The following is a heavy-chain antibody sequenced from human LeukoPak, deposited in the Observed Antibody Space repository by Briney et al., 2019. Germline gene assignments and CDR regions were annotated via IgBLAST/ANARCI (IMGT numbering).Heavy chain of an antibody. Sequence: GGSLRLSCAASGFTFSSYGMHWVRQAPGKGLEWVAFIRYDGSNKYYADSVKGRFTISRDNSKNTLYLQMNSLRAEDTAVYSCATFYSSGWEPLFDYWGQGTLVTVSS. CDR3: ATFYSSGWEPLFDY. D-gene: IGHD6-19*01. CDR1: GFTFSSYG. J-gene: IGHJ4*02. CDR2: IRYDGSNK. V-gene: IGHV3-30*02.